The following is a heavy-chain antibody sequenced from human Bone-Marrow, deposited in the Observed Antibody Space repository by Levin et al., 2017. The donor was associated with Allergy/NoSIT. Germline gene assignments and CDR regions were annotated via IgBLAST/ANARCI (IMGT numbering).Heavy chain of an antibody. V-gene: IGHV3-21*01. J-gene: IGHJ6*02. D-gene: IGHD1/OR15-1a*01. CDR2: ITTASNYK. Sequence: GESLKISCTASGFDFHIYIMNWVRQAPGKGLEWLSSITTASNYKYYTDSVKGRFTISRDNGKKSLYLQMNSLRAEDTAVYYCARSHPLTGTTHFSYQDGMDVWGQGTTVTVSS. CDR1: GFDFHIYI. CDR3: ARSHPLTGTTHFSYQDGMDV.